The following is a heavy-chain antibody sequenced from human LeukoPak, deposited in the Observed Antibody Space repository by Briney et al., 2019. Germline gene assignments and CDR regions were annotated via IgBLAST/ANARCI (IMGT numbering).Heavy chain of an antibody. J-gene: IGHJ5*02. CDR1: GYTFTGYY. D-gene: IGHD3-16*01. CDR2: INPNSGGT. CDR3: ARGEHRDDYVRGKGFDP. V-gene: IGHV1-2*02. Sequence: ASVKVSCKASGYTFTGYYMHWVRQDPGQGLEWMGWINPNSGGTNYAQKFQGRVTMTRDTSISTAYMELSRLRSDDTAVYYCARGEHRDDYVRGKGFDPWGQGTLVTVSS.